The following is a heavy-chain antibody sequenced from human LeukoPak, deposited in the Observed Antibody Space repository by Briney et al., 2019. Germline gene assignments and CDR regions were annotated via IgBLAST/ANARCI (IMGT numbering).Heavy chain of an antibody. CDR1: GGSISSSSYY. V-gene: IGHV4-39*01. J-gene: IGHJ4*02. D-gene: IGHD6-13*01. CDR2: IYYSGST. CDR3: ARSRQAASGD. Sequence: SETLSLTCTVSGGSISSSSYYWGWIRQPPGKGLEWIGSIYYSGSTYYNPSLKSRVTISVDTSKNQFSLKLSSVTAADTAVYYCARSRQAASGDWGQGTLVTVSS.